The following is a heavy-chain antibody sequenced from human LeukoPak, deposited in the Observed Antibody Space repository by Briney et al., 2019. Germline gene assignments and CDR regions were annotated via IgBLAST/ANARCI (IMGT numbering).Heavy chain of an antibody. CDR1: GFIFGDYA. Sequence: GSLRLSCEASGFIFGDYALSWVRQAPGKGLEWVANIKEDGSEKYYVDSVKGRFTISRDNAKKSLYLQMNSLTAEDTAVYYCAREPPTTRFDYWGQGTLVTVSS. D-gene: IGHD5-12*01. J-gene: IGHJ4*02. V-gene: IGHV3-7*04. CDR2: IKEDGSEK. CDR3: AREPPTTRFDY.